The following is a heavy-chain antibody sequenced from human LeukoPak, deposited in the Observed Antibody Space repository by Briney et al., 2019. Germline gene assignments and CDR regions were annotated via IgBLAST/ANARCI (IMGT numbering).Heavy chain of an antibody. J-gene: IGHJ4*02. V-gene: IGHV3-23*01. CDR3: AKTQPRSITMVRGFSEEDY. Sequence: GGSLRLSCAASGFTFSSYAMSWVRQAPGKGLEWVSAISGSGGSTYYADSVKGRFTISRDNSKNRLYLQMNSLRAEDTAVYYCAKTQPRSITMVRGFSEEDYWGQGTLVTVSS. CDR2: ISGSGGST. D-gene: IGHD3-10*01. CDR1: GFTFSSYA.